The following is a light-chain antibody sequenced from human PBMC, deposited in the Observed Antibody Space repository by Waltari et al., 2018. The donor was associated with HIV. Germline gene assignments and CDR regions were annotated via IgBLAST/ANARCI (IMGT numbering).Light chain of an antibody. CDR3: LQRSNWPFFT. CDR1: ESVTSF. J-gene: IGKJ3*01. V-gene: IGKV3-11*01. Sequence: EIVLTQSPATLSLSPGERATLSCRASESVTSFLAWYQQKPGQAPRLLIYDASSRAMGIPARFSGSGSGTGFTLTISSLEAEDFAVYYCLQRSNWPFFTGCPGTKVEIK. CDR2: DAS.